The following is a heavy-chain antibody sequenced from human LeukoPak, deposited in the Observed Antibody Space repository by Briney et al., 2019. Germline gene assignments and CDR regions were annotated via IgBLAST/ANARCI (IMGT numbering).Heavy chain of an antibody. CDR3: VSGSYYLGIYYFDY. V-gene: IGHV3-15*01. Sequence: GGSLTLSCAASGFTFNNYAMSWVRQAPGKGLEWVGRIKSKADGGTTDYAAPVKGRFSIQRDDSKNTLFLQMSSLKTEDTAVYYCVSGSYYLGIYYFDYWGQGTLVTVSS. D-gene: IGHD3-10*01. J-gene: IGHJ4*02. CDR1: GFTFNNYA. CDR2: IKSKADGGTT.